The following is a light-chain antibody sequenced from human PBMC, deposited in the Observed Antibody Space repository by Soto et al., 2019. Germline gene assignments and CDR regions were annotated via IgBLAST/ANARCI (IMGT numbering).Light chain of an antibody. CDR3: QQSHTNPLT. CDR2: SAS. J-gene: IGKJ4*01. V-gene: IGKV1-39*01. Sequence: DIQMTQSPSSLSASVGDSVTISCRASQSISRYLNWYQQKPGKAPKLLIFSASGLQSGVPSRFSGGGYWTEFTLTISSRQLEDFATYYWQQSHTNPLTFGGGTKVDIK. CDR1: QSISRY.